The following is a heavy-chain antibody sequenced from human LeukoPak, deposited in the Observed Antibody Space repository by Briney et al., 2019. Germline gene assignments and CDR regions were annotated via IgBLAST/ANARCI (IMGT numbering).Heavy chain of an antibody. CDR2: IHSSGNT. CDR3: ARDWRE. V-gene: IGHV4-39*07. J-gene: IGHJ4*02. CDR1: GGTIDDSRYY. D-gene: IGHD3-3*01. Sequence: PSETLSLTCTVSGGTIDDSRYYWGWIRQPPGKGLEWIGSIHSSGNTFYNPSLKSRVTISVDTSNNQFYQKLHSVTAADTAVYYCARDWREWGQGTLVTVSS.